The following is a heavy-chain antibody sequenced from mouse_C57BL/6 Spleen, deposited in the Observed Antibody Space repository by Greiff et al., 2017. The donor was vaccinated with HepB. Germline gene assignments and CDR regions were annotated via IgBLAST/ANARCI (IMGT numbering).Heavy chain of an antibody. Sequence: DVMLVESGGGLVKPGGSLKLSCAASGFTFSSYTMSWVRQTPEKRLEWVATISGGGGNTYYPDSVKGRFTISRDNAKNTLYLQMSSLRSEDTALYYCARQDYGHAMDYWGQGTSVTVSS. CDR1: GFTFSSYT. J-gene: IGHJ4*01. V-gene: IGHV5-9*01. D-gene: IGHD1-1*01. CDR3: ARQDYGHAMDY. CDR2: ISGGGGNT.